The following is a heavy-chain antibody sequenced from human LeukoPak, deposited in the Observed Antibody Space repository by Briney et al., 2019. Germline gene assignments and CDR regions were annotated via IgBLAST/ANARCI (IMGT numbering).Heavy chain of an antibody. J-gene: IGHJ4*02. Sequence: GGSLRLSCAASGFTFSSYGMHWVRQAPGKGLEWVAFIRYDGSNKYYADSVKGRFTISRDNSKNTLYLQMNSLRAEDTAVYYCAKEGSGMAIAFDYWGQGTLVTVSS. V-gene: IGHV3-30*02. CDR3: AKEGSGMAIAFDY. CDR2: IRYDGSNK. D-gene: IGHD5-24*01. CDR1: GFTFSSYG.